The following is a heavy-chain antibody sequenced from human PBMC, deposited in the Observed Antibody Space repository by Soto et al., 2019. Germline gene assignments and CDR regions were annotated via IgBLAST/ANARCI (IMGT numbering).Heavy chain of an antibody. D-gene: IGHD3-10*01. CDR3: ATGLGSGSYPLFDY. CDR1: GYTLTELS. V-gene: IGHV1-24*01. J-gene: IGHJ4*02. CDR2: FDPEDGET. Sequence: ASVKVSCKVSGYTLTELSMHWVRQAPGKGLEWMGGFDPEDGETIYAQKFQGRVTMTEDTSTDTAYMELSSLRSEDTAVYYCATGLGSGSYPLFDYWRQGTLVAVSS.